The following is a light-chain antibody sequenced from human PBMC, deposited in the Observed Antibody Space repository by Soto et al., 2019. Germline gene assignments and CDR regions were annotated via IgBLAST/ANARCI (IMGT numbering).Light chain of an antibody. J-gene: IGLJ1*01. CDR3: SSYTSSSTYV. CDR1: SSDVGGYNY. Sequence: QSALTQPASVSGSPGQSITISCTGTSSDVGGYNYVSWYQQHPGKAPKLMIYEVSNRPSGASNLGSGSKSGNMASLTISGLQAEDEADYYCSSYTSSSTYVFGTGTKLTVL. V-gene: IGLV2-14*01. CDR2: EVS.